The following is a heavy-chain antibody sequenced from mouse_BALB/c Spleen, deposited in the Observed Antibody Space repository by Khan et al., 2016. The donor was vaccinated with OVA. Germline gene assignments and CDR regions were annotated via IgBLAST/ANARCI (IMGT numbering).Heavy chain of an antibody. V-gene: IGHV2-6-1*01. J-gene: IGHJ4*01. CDR3: ARQPYYHYNIMDY. D-gene: IGHD2-10*01. CDR1: GFSLTNYG. CDR2: IWSDGST. Sequence: VQLQESGPGLVAPSQSLSITCTISGFSLTNYGVHWVRQPPGKGLEWLVVIWSDGSTTYNSALKSRLTITKDNSKSQVFLKMNSLQTDDKAMYCCARQPYYHYNIMDYWGQGTSVTVSS.